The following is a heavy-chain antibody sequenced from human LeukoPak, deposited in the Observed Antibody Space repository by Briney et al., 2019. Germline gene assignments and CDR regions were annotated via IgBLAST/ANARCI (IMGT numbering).Heavy chain of an antibody. V-gene: IGHV4-34*01. CDR3: ARDLGYYDSSGYTGY. J-gene: IGHJ4*02. CDR1: GGSFSGYY. CDR2: INHSGST. D-gene: IGHD3-22*01. Sequence: SETLSLTCAVYGGSFSGYYWSWIRQPPGKGLEWIGEINHSGSTNYNPSLKSRVTISVDTSKNQFSLKLSSVTAADTAVYYCARDLGYYDSSGYTGYWGQGTLVTVSS.